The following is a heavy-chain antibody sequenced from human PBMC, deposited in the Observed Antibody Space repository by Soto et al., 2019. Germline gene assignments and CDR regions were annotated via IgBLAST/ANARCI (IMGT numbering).Heavy chain of an antibody. CDR3: AKDTGKVGAGYFDF. CDR2: ISGSDGDT. D-gene: IGHD1-26*01. Sequence: GGSLRLSCAASGFMFDTYAMNWVRQAPGKGLEWVSCISGSDGDTYYADSVKGRFTISRDNSKNTLYLQMNSLRAEDTAIYYCAKDTGKVGAGYFDFWGQGTLVTVSS. V-gene: IGHV3-23*01. CDR1: GFMFDTYA. J-gene: IGHJ4*02.